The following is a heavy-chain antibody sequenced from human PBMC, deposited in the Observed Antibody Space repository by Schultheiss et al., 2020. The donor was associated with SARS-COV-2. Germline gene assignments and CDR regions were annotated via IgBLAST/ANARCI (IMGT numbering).Heavy chain of an antibody. CDR1: GGSISSGGYY. J-gene: IGHJ6*02. V-gene: IGHV4-31*03. D-gene: IGHD2-2*01. Sequence: SETLSLTCTVSGGSISSGGYYWSWIRQHPGKGLEWIGYIYYSGSTYYIPSLKSRVTISVDTSKNQFSLKLSSVTAADTAVYYCARDLSLPAAIPTPYYYYYGMDVSGQGTTVTVSS. CDR2: IYYSGST. CDR3: ARDLSLPAAIPTPYYYYYGMDV.